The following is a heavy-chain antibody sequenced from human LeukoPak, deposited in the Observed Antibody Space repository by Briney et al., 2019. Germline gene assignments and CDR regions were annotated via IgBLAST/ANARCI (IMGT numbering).Heavy chain of an antibody. CDR2: ISYDGSNK. Sequence: GGSLRLPCAASGFTFSSYAMHWVRQAPGEGLEWVAVISYDGSNKYYADSVKGRFTISRDNSKNTLYLQMNSLRAEDTAVYYCARDRRAAGPPFDAFDIWGQGTMVTVSS. D-gene: IGHD6-13*01. CDR1: GFTFSSYA. CDR3: ARDRRAAGPPFDAFDI. V-gene: IGHV3-30*01. J-gene: IGHJ3*02.